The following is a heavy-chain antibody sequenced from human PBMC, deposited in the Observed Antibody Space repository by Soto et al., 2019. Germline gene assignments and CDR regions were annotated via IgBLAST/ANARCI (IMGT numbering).Heavy chain of an antibody. CDR3: ARFRAPRRQLISMSFHI. CDR1: GYSFAGYW. J-gene: IGHJ3*02. V-gene: IGHV5-10-1*04. Sequence: GESLKISCKGSGYSFAGYWITWVRQMPVKGLEWMGRIDPSDSQTYYNPSFRGRVAISADKSITTAFVQWGSLKASDSAIYYCARFRAPRRQLISMSFHIWGLGTLVTVSS. D-gene: IGHD6-6*01. CDR2: IDPSDSQT.